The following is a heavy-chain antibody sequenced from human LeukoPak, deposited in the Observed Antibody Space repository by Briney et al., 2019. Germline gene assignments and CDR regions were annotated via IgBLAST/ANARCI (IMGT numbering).Heavy chain of an antibody. D-gene: IGHD3-16*01. V-gene: IGHV3-7*03. J-gene: IGHJ6*02. CDR1: GFTFSSYW. CDR3: ARGGGLDV. Sequence: PGGSLRLSCAASGFTFSSYWMNWAHQAPGKGLEWVASINHNGNVNYYVDSVKGRFTISRDNAKNSLYLQMSNLRAEDTAVYFWARGGGLDVWGQGATVTVPS. CDR2: INHNGNVN.